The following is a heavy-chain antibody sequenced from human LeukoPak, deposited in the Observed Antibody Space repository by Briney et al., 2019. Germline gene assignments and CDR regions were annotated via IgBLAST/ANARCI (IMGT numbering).Heavy chain of an antibody. CDR1: GGSFSGYS. CDR3: ARPPGYSYGYYNY. V-gene: IGHV4-34*01. CDR2: INRSGST. J-gene: IGHJ4*02. Sequence: SETLSLTCAVYGGSFSGYSWTWIRQPPEKGLEWIGEINRSGSTNYNPSLKSRVTISVDTSKNQFSLRLSSVTAADTAVYYCARPPGYSYGYYNYWGQGTLVTVSS. D-gene: IGHD5-18*01.